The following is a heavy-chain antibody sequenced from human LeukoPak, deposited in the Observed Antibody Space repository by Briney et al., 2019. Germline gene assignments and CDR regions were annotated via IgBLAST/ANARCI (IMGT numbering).Heavy chain of an antibody. CDR2: ISSSSSYI. D-gene: IGHD1-26*01. CDR1: GFTFSSYS. V-gene: IGHV3-21*01. CDR3: ARDPYSGSYGDYYYYYLDV. Sequence: GGSLRLSCAASGFTFSSYSMNWVRQAPGKGLEWVSSISSSSSYIYYADSVKGRFTISRDNAKSSLYLQMNSLRDEDTAVYYCARDPYSGSYGDYYYYYLDVWGKGTTVTISS. J-gene: IGHJ6*03.